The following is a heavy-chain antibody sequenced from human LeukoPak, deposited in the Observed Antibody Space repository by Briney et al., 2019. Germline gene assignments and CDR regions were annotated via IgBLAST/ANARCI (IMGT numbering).Heavy chain of an antibody. J-gene: IGHJ4*02. V-gene: IGHV3-30-3*01. CDR3: AKVEKLATSNYFVDY. D-gene: IGHD4-11*01. CDR1: GFTFSSYA. CDR2: ISSDGSKK. Sequence: GGSLRLSCAASGFTFSSYAMYWVRQAPGKGLEWVTVISSDGSKKYYADSVKGRFTISRDNSKNTLYLQMNGLRAEDTAVYYCAKVEKLATSNYFVDYWGQGTLVTVSS.